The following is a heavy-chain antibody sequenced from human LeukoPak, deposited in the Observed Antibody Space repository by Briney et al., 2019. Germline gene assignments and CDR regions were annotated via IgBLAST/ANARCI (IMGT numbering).Heavy chain of an antibody. D-gene: IGHD6-19*01. CDR1: GGSIRSSSYY. V-gene: IGHV4-39*07. CDR3: ASTVAGIGYFDY. Sequence: SETLSLTCTVSGGSIRSSSYYWVWIRQPPGKGLEWIGRIYTRGSTNYNPSLKTRVTMSIDTSKNHFSLKLSSVTAADTAVYYCASTVAGIGYFDYWGQGTLVTVSS. J-gene: IGHJ4*02. CDR2: IYTRGST.